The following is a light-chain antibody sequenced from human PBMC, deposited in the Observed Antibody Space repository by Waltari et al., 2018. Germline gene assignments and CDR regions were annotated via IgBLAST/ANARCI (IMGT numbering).Light chain of an antibody. J-gene: IGLJ2*01. CDR2: AVY. Sequence: QSALTQPASVSGSTGQTITIPCTGTTSDVGSYHYVSWYQRHTGQAPKLIIYAVYIRPSGVSMRFSGSKSGNTASLTISGLQAEDEGDYYCSSYTDDTTLDVIFGGGTKLTVL. CDR3: SSYTDDTTLDVI. CDR1: TSDVGSYHY. V-gene: IGLV2-14*03.